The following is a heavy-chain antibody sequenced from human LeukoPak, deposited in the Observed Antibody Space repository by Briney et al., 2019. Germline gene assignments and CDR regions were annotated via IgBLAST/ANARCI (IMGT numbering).Heavy chain of an antibody. CDR1: GYTFTSYG. V-gene: IGHV1-69*04. Sequence: SVKVSCKASGYTFTSYGISWVRQAPGQGLEWMGRIIPILGIANYAQKFQGRVTITADKSTSTAYMELSSLRSEDTAVYYCASSPDTRYSGYDYGLNYFDYWGQGTLVTVSS. CDR2: IIPILGIA. D-gene: IGHD5-12*01. CDR3: ASSPDTRYSGYDYGLNYFDY. J-gene: IGHJ4*02.